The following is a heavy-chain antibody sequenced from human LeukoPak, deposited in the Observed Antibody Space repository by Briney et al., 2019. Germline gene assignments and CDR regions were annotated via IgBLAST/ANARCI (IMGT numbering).Heavy chain of an antibody. Sequence: SETLSLTCTVSGGSISSNSYYWGWIRQPPGKRLEWIGSIYYSGSTYYNPSLKSRVTISADTSKNQFSLKLSSVTAADTAVYYCARRCYYDSSGYYYYFDYWGQGTLVTVSS. CDR2: IYYSGST. V-gene: IGHV4-39*01. CDR1: GGSISSNSYY. J-gene: IGHJ4*02. CDR3: ARRCYYDSSGYYYYFDY. D-gene: IGHD3-22*01.